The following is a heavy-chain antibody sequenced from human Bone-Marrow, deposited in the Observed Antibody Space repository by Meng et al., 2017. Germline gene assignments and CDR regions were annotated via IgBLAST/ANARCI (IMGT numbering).Heavy chain of an antibody. D-gene: IGHD2-15*01. CDR2: VNPKSGGT. V-gene: IGHV1-2*02. J-gene: IGHJ5*02. CDR3: VTDRWSADLLGWFDP. CDR1: GYIFTDYY. Sequence: QVQPVQSGAEVKKPGASVKVSCKASGYIFTDYYVHWVRQAPGQGLEWMGWVNPKSGGTKYAQKFQGRVTMTRNMSISTAYMELSRLRSDDTAVYYCVTDRWSADLLGWFDPWGQGTLVTVSS.